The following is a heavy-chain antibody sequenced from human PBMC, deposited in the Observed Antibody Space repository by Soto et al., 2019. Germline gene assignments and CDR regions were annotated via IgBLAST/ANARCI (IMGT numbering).Heavy chain of an antibody. V-gene: IGHV3-23*01. CDR3: AKDPSQWELTGGFDP. J-gene: IGHJ5*02. D-gene: IGHD1-26*01. CDR2: ISDNGGST. CDR1: GFTFSSYA. Sequence: GGSLRLSCAASGFTFSSYAMNWVRQAPGKGLEWVSGISDNGGSTYYADSVKGRFTISRDNSKKMLYLQMNSLRAEDTAVYYCAKDPSQWELTGGFDPWGQGTLVTVSS.